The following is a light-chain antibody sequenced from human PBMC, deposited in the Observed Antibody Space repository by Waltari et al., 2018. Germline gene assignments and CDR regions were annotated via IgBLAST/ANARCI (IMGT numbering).Light chain of an antibody. J-gene: IGLJ1*01. Sequence: QSALIQPASVSGSPGQSITISCTGTSSDVGDYNLVSWYQQHPGTAPKLMIYEVNARPSGVSNRFSGSKSGNTASLTISGLQPEDEADYYCCSYAGSTTFWVLGTGTKVTVL. CDR2: EVN. CDR3: CSYAGSTTFWV. V-gene: IGLV2-23*02. CDR1: SSDVGDYNL.